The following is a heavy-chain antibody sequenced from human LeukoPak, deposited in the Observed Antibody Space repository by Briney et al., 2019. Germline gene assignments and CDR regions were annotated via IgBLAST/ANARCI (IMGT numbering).Heavy chain of an antibody. CDR3: ARDNSVGDYAWWFDP. CDR1: GYTFTTHY. Sequence: ASVKVSCKASGYTFTTHYMHWVRQAPGQGLEWMGLINPSGTTTNYAQKFRGRVTMTRDLSTSTDHMELSSLRSDDTAVYFCARDNSVGDYAWWFDPWGQGTLVTVSS. D-gene: IGHD1-26*01. CDR2: INPSGTTT. V-gene: IGHV1-46*01. J-gene: IGHJ5*02.